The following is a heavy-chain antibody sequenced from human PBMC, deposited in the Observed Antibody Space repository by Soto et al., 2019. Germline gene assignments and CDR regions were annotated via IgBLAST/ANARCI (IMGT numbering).Heavy chain of an antibody. CDR1: GYTFTSYG. CDR2: ISTYKGNT. CDR3: ATRSPAFDY. V-gene: IGHV1-18*01. Sequence: QVQLVQSGPEVKKPGASVKVSCKTSGYTFTSYGISWVRQAPGQGLEWMGWISTYKGNTNYAQKFQGRVTMTTDTTTSTAYMELRSLRSDDTAVYYCATRSPAFDYWGQGTLVTVSS. J-gene: IGHJ4*02.